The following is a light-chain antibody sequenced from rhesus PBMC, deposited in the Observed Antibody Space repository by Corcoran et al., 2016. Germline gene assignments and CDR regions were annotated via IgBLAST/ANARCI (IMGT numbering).Light chain of an antibody. V-gene: IGKV1-74*01. CDR3: QHGYGTPYS. J-gene: IGKJ2*01. CDR2: KAS. CDR1: ENVNNY. Sequence: DIQMTQSPSSLSASVGDRVTITCRASENVNNYLNWYQQKPGKAPKLLIYKASTLQSGVPSRFNGIGSGTDYTFPISSLQPEDVATYYCQHGYGTPYSFGQGTKVEIK.